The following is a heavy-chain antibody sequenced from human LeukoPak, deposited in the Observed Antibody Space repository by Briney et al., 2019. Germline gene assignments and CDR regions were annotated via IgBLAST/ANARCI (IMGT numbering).Heavy chain of an antibody. J-gene: IGHJ4*02. Sequence: PGGSLRLSCAASGFTVSSNYMSWVRQAPGKGLEWVGRIKSKTDGGTTDYAAPVKGRFTISRDDSKNTLYMQMNSLKTEDTAVYYCTTDLRLGLDNTGYWGQGTLVTVSS. CDR2: IKSKTDGGTT. CDR1: GFTVSSNY. CDR3: TTDLRLGLDNTGY. V-gene: IGHV3-15*01. D-gene: IGHD1-1*01.